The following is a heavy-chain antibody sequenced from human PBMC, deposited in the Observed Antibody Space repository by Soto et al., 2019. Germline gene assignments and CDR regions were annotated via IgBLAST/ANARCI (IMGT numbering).Heavy chain of an antibody. CDR2: IYSGGST. J-gene: IGHJ4*02. D-gene: IGHD2-15*01. V-gene: IGHV3-53*04. CDR3: ARGPGGGFVDY. Sequence: EVQLVESGGGLVQPGGSLRLSCAACGFTVSSNYMSWVRQAPGMGLEWVSVIYSGGSTYDADSVKGPFTISRHNSKNTLYLQMNSLRAEDTAVYYCARGPGGGFVDYWGQGTLVTVSS. CDR1: GFTVSSNY.